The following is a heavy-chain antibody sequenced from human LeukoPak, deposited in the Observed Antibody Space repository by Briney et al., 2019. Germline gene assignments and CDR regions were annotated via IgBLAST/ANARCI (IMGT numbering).Heavy chain of an antibody. D-gene: IGHD3-16*01. Sequence: GGSLRLSCAASGFTYSDYGMHWVRQAPGRGLEWVAFILNDGTWEYYPDSVKGRLTISRGNSRNTLYLQMNSVRLEDTAIYYCVKGGSISHNWFDPWGQGTLVTVSS. CDR2: ILNDGTWE. CDR3: VKGGSISHNWFDP. CDR1: GFTYSDYG. J-gene: IGHJ5*02. V-gene: IGHV3-30*02.